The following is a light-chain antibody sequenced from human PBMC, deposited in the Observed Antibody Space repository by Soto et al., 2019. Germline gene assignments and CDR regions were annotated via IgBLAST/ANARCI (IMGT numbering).Light chain of an antibody. V-gene: IGKV3-11*01. J-gene: IGKJ4*01. CDR1: QSVSSY. CDR3: QQRSNWPPVT. CDR2: DAS. Sequence: EIVLTQSPATLSLSPGERATLSCRASQSVSSYLAWYQQKPGQAPRLLIYDASNRATGIPARFRGSGSGTDFTLTISSLEPEDFAVYYCQQRSNWPPVTFGGGTKVDIK.